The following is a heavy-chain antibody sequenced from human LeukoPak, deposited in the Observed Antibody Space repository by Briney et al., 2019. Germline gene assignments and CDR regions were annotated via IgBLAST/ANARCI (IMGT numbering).Heavy chain of an antibody. J-gene: IGHJ4*02. CDR3: ARESVAGGFEY. D-gene: IGHD6-19*01. Sequence: GASVKVSCKASGYTFPNFGITWVRHAPGQGLEWMGWISPNSGNTKSAQKFQDRVTISADKSTTTVYMALSSLRYEDTAMYYCARESVAGGFEYWGQGTLVTVSS. CDR1: GYTFPNFG. CDR2: ISPNSGNT. V-gene: IGHV1-18*01.